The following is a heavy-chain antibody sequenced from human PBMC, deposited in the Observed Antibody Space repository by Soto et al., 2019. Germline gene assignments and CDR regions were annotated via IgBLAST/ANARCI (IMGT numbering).Heavy chain of an antibody. Sequence: PGGSLRLSCAASGFTFSSYIMNWVRQAPGKGLEWVSSISSSSSYIYYADSVKGRFTISRDNAKNSLYLQMNSLRAEDTAVYYCARGGGLRFLEWLPHYYGMDVWGQGTTVTVS. V-gene: IGHV3-21*01. D-gene: IGHD3-3*01. J-gene: IGHJ6*02. CDR3: ARGGGLRFLEWLPHYYGMDV. CDR2: ISSSSSYI. CDR1: GFTFSSYI.